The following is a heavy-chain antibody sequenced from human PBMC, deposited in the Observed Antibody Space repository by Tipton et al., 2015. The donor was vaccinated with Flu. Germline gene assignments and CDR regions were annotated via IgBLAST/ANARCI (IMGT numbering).Heavy chain of an antibody. V-gene: IGHV3-9*01. D-gene: IGHD3-22*01. CDR1: GFTFDDYA. CDR2: ISWKSGSI. CDR3: AKDKANSFRRGSGYCFDY. J-gene: IGHJ4*02. Sequence: SLRLSCAASGFTFDDYAMHWVRQAPGKGLEWVSGISWKSGSIGYADSVKGRFTISRDNAKNSLYLQMNSLRAEDTALYYCAKDKANSFRRGSGYCFDYWGQGTLVTVSS.